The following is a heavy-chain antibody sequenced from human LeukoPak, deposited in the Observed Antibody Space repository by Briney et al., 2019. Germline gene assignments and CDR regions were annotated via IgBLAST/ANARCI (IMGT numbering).Heavy chain of an antibody. J-gene: IGHJ5*02. Sequence: SETLSLTCAVYGGSFSGYYWSWIRQPPGKGLEWIGEINHSGSTSYNPSLKSRVTISVDTSKNQFSLKLSSVTAADTAVYYCARGTLGYCSGGSCSWFDPWGQGTLVTVSS. CDR2: INHSGST. CDR3: ARGTLGYCSGGSCSWFDP. CDR1: GGSFSGYY. V-gene: IGHV4-34*01. D-gene: IGHD2-15*01.